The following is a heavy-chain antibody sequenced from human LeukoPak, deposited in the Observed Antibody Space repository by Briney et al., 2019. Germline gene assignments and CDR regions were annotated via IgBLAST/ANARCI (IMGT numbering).Heavy chain of an antibody. V-gene: IGHV4-30-4*01. CDR1: GYSISTDDYY. Sequence: SETLSLTCTVSGYSISTDDYYWSWICQPPGNGLEWIGYIYYTGSTHYNPSLKSRVTISVDTSKNQFSLMLNSVTTADTAVYYCARGGFTYSTDYWGEGTLVTVSS. J-gene: IGHJ4*02. CDR2: IYYTGST. CDR3: ARGGFTYSTDY. D-gene: IGHD2-21*01.